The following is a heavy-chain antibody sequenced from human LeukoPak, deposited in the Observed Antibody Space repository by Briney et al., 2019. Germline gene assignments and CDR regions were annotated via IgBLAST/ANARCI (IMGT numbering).Heavy chain of an antibody. CDR1: GFSSFA. CDR3: AKDFTSWFTGGFDY. J-gene: IGHJ4*02. D-gene: IGHD3-10*01. CDR2: ITGSGSTT. Sequence: PGGSLRLSCAASGFSSFAMNWVRQAPGKGPEWVSSITGSGSTTYYTDSVNGRFIISRDISKNTLYLQMNGLRAEDTAVYYCAKDFTSWFTGGFDYWGQGTLVTVSS. V-gene: IGHV3-23*01.